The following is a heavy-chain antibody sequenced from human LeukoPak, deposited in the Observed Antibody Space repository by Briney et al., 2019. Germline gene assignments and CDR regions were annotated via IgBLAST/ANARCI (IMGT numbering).Heavy chain of an antibody. CDR3: VKDQGEYSSTWYYFDS. V-gene: IGHV3-64D*06. CDR2: ITSNGDST. J-gene: IGHJ4*02. Sequence: PGGSLRLSCSTSGFIFSTYPMHWVRQPPEKGLEYISGITSNGDSTNYAASVKGRFTISRDNSKNTLSLHMSSLRAEDTAVYYCVKDQGEYSSTWYYFDSWGQGTLVTVSS. D-gene: IGHD6-13*01. CDR1: GFIFSTYP.